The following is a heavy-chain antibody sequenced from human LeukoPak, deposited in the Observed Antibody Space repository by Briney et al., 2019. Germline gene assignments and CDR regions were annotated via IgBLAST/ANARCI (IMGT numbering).Heavy chain of an antibody. CDR3: AKDLHYGSADY. CDR2: INPDGSTT. Sequence: GGSLRLSCATSGFSVSGKYMSWVRQAPGKGLVWVSFINPDGSTTNYADSVKGRFTISRDNAKNALYLQMNSLRAEDTAVYYCAKDLHYGSADYWGQGTLVTVSS. V-gene: IGHV3-74*01. J-gene: IGHJ4*02. D-gene: IGHD3-10*01. CDR1: GFSVSGKY.